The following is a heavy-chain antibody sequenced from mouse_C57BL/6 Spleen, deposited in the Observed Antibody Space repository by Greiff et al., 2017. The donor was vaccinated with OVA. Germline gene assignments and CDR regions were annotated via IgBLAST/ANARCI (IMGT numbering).Heavy chain of an antibody. D-gene: IGHD6-2*01. CDR1: GFTFTDYE. CDR3: TRSLALDY. V-gene: IGHV1-15*01. Sequence: QVQLMESGAELVRPGASVTLSCTASGFTFTDYEMHWVKQTPVHGLEWIGAIDPETGGTAYNQKFKGKAILTADKSSSTDYLELRSLTSEDSAIYYCTRSLALDYWGQGTTLTVSS. CDR2: IDPETGGT. J-gene: IGHJ2*01.